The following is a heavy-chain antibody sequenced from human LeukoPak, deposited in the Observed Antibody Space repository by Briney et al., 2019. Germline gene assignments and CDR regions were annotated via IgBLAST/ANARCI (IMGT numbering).Heavy chain of an antibody. V-gene: IGHV4-34*01. Sequence: PSETLSLICAVYGGSFSGYYWSWIRQPPGKGLEWIGEINHSGSTNYNPSLKSRVTISVDTSKNQFSLKLSSVTAADTAVYYCALTGGYSYGYWGQGTLVTVSS. J-gene: IGHJ4*02. CDR2: INHSGST. D-gene: IGHD5-18*01. CDR1: GGSFSGYY. CDR3: ALTGGYSYGY.